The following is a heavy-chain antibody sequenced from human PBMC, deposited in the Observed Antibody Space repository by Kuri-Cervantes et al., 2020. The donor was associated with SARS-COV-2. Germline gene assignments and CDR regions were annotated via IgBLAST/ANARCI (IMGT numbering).Heavy chain of an antibody. CDR1: GYTFTSYA. Sequence: ASVKVSCKASGYTFTSYAMHWVRQAPGQRLEWMGWSNAGNGNTKYSQEFQGRVTITRDTSASTAYMELSSLRSEDTAVYYCARGEHWNDVAGYWGQGTLVTVSS. CDR2: SNAGNGNT. J-gene: IGHJ4*02. D-gene: IGHD1-1*01. CDR3: ARGEHWNDVAGY. V-gene: IGHV1-3*02.